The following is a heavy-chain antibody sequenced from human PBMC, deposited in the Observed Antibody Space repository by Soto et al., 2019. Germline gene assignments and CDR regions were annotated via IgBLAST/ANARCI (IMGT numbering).Heavy chain of an antibody. CDR3: ARHGSF. V-gene: IGHV4-39*01. CDR2: IFYTGTT. J-gene: IGHJ4*02. D-gene: IGHD3-16*02. CDR1: NGSIRTTSYN. Sequence: QMQLQESGPGLVKPSETLSLTCTVSNGSIRTTSYNWGWIRQSPGKGLEWVGTIFYTGTTSYNPSLKSRVTITVDTSNNQFSLKLASVTAADTAVYYRARHGSFWGQGILVVVSS.